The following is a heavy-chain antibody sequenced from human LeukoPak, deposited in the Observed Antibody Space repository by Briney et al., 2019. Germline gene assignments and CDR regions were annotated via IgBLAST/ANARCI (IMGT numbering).Heavy chain of an antibody. CDR3: ARVRRPSYYDSSGYYSHFDY. J-gene: IGHJ4*02. CDR1: GGSISTSNYY. CDR2: INHSGST. D-gene: IGHD3-22*01. V-gene: IGHV4-39*07. Sequence: SETLSLTCTVSGGSISTSNYYWGWIRQPPGKGLEWIGEINHSGSTNYNPSLKSRVTISVDTSKNQFSLKLSSVTAADTAVYYCARVRRPSYYDSSGYYSHFDYWGQGTLVTVSS.